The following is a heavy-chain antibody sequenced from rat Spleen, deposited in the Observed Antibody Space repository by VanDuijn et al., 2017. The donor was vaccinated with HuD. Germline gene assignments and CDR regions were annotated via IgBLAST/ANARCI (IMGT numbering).Heavy chain of an antibody. CDR2: ISYSGST. J-gene: IGHJ2*01. D-gene: IGHD1-9*01. CDR1: GYSITSIY. CDR3: ARIAMGITKLFDY. V-gene: IGHV3-1*01. Sequence: EVQLQESGPGLVKPSQSLSLTCSVTGYSITSIYWGWIRKFPGNKMEWMGYISYSGSTSYNPSLKSRISISRDTSKNQFFLQLNSVPTEGTATYSCARIAMGITKLFDYWGQGVMVTVSS.